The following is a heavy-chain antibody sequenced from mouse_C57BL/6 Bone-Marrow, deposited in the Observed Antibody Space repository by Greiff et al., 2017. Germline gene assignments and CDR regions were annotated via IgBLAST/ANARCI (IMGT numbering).Heavy chain of an antibody. J-gene: IGHJ2*01. CDR2: INPYNGGT. V-gene: IGHV1-19*01. CDR3: ARDYYDLYYFDY. D-gene: IGHD2-4*01. Sequence: VQLQQSGPVLVKPGASVKMSCKASGYTFTDYYMNWVKQSHGKSLEWIGVINPYNGGTSYNQKFTGKATLTVDKSSSTAYMELNSLTSEDSAVDYCARDYYDLYYFDYWGQGTTLTVAS. CDR1: GYTFTDYY.